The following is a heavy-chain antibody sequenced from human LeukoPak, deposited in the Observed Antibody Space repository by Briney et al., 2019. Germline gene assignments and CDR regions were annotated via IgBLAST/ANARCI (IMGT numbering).Heavy chain of an antibody. D-gene: IGHD6-13*01. V-gene: IGHV4-4*02. CDR3: ARDQGAFYSRSWFDY. Sequence: ASGTLSLTCAVSGGSISSSNWWNWARPPPGKGLEWIGEIYPSGSTNYNPSLKSRVTISVDKSKNQFSLKLSSVTAADTAVYYCARDQGAFYSRSWFDYWGQGTLVTVSS. CDR1: GGSISSSNW. CDR2: IYPSGST. J-gene: IGHJ4*02.